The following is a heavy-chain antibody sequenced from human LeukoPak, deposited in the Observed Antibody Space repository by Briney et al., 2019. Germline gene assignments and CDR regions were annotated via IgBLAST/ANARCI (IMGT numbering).Heavy chain of an antibody. CDR2: FDYEEGET. CDR3: ARDRGNYYGFDY. CDR1: GYTVSELA. D-gene: IGHD3-10*01. V-gene: IGHV1-24*01. J-gene: IGHJ4*02. Sequence: ASVKVSCKVSGYTVSELAMHWVRQAPGKGLEWMGGFDYEEGETIYAQKFQGRVTMNEDTSTDTAYMELSRLRSDDTAVYYCARDRGNYYGFDYWGQGTLVTVSS.